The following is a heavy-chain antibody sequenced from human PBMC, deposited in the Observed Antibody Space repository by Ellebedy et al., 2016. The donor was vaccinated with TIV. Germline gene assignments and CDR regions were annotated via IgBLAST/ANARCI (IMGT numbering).Heavy chain of an antibody. CDR1: GFTFSRYA. CDR2: IGGSGHTT. CDR3: AKDPITIFGVVWIY. D-gene: IGHD3-3*01. Sequence: GGSLRLSCAASGFTFSRYAMSWVRQAPGKGLKWVSAIGGSGHTTDYTDSVKGRFTISRDNSKNTLSLQMNNLRAEDTAVYYCAKDPITIFGVVWIYWGQGTLVTVSS. V-gene: IGHV3-23*01. J-gene: IGHJ4*02.